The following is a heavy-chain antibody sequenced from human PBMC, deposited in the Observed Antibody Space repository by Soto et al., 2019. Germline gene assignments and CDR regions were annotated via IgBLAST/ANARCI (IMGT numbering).Heavy chain of an antibody. Sequence: QITLKESGTTLVKPTQTLTLTCTFSGFSLNTSLVVVGWIRHPPGKALEWLALIYWDDDKRYSPSLKSRFTIHMDTSQNLVVLTMTNMDPVYTGTYYCANRPYVDSPIDCWFQGTLVTVAS. CDR1: GFSLNTSLVV. J-gene: IGHJ4*02. CDR3: ANRPYVDSPIDC. V-gene: IGHV2-5*02. D-gene: IGHD4-17*01. CDR2: IYWDDDK.